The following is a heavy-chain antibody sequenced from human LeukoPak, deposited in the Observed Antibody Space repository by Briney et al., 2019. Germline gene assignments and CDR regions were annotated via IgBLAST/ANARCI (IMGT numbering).Heavy chain of an antibody. V-gene: IGHV4-39*01. D-gene: IGHD5/OR15-5a*01. J-gene: IGHJ5*02. Sequence: PSETLSLTCNVSGGSISSNTYFWGWIRRPPGKGLEWIGSIRYSGSTYYNPSLKSRVTISVDTSKNQFSLNLSSLTAADTAVYYCATSDTVSTYNWFDPWGQGTLVTAS. CDR2: IRYSGST. CDR1: GGSISSNTYF. CDR3: ATSDTVSTYNWFDP.